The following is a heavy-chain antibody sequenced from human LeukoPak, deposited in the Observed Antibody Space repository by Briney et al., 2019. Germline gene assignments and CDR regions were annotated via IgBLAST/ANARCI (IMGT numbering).Heavy chain of an antibody. J-gene: IGHJ3*01. CDR2: IYYDGKPK. CDR1: GFKFKTYG. D-gene: IGHD4-23*01. V-gene: IGHV3-33*01. CDR3: ARGGVATAWGAFDV. Sequence: GGSLRLSCAASGFKFKTYGMHWVRQAPGEGLEWVAVIYYDGKPKYYGDSVKGRFTVSRDVSENMLYLQMSSLRADDTAVYYCARGGVATAWGAFDVWGQGTMVTVSS.